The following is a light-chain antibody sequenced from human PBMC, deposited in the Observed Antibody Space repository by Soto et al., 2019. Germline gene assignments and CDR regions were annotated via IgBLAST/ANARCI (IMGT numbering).Light chain of an antibody. Sequence: DLQMTQSPSTLSASVGDRVTITCRASQNIGNWLAWYQQKPGKTPDLLIYDASSLESGVPLRFSGSGSGTEFTLTISSLQTDDSATYYCQQYNDDPWTFGQGTKVDIK. CDR2: DAS. CDR3: QQYNDDPWT. CDR1: QNIGNW. J-gene: IGKJ1*01. V-gene: IGKV1-5*01.